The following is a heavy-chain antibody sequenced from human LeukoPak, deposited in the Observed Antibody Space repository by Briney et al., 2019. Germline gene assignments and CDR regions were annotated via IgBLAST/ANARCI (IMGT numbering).Heavy chain of an antibody. CDR3: ASHPHP. CDR2: IIPFSGTP. J-gene: IGHJ5*02. Sequence: SVKVSCKASGYTFTSYGISWVRQAPGQGLEWMGGIIPFSGTPNYAQKFQGRVTITADESTSTAYMELSSLRSEDTAVYYCASHPHPWGQGTLVTVSS. V-gene: IGHV1-69*13. CDR1: GYTFTSYG.